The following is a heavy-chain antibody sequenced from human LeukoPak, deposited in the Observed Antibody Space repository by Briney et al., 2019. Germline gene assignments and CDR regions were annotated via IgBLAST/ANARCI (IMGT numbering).Heavy chain of an antibody. CDR2: IYTSGNT. V-gene: IGHV4-4*07. Sequence: PSETLSLTCTVSGGSISSYYWSWIRQPAGKGLEWIGRIYTSGNTNYNPSLKSRVTMSVDTSKNQFSLKLSSVTAADTAVYYCARSNPLAHLWFGESNFDYWGQGTLVTVSS. J-gene: IGHJ4*02. CDR1: GGSISSYY. D-gene: IGHD3-10*01. CDR3: ARSNPLAHLWFGESNFDY.